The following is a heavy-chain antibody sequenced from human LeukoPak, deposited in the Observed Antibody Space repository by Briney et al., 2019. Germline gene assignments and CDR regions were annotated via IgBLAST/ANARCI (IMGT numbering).Heavy chain of an antibody. D-gene: IGHD3-10*01. Sequence: AAVKVSCKASGGTLSSYAISWVRQAPGQGLEWMGRIIPIFGTANYAQKFQGRVTITTDESTSTAYMELSSLRSEDTAVYYCARDQGSPYYYMDVWGKGTTVTVSS. CDR1: GGTLSSYA. V-gene: IGHV1-69*05. CDR2: IIPIFGTA. CDR3: ARDQGSPYYYMDV. J-gene: IGHJ6*03.